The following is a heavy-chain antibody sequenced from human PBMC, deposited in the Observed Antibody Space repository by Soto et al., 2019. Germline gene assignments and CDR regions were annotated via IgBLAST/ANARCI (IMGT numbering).Heavy chain of an antibody. CDR3: ARGQGRGVRGGRSSPDY. CDR2: ISYDGSNK. V-gene: IGHV3-30-3*01. D-gene: IGHD3-10*01. Sequence: QVQLVESGGGVVQPGRSLRLSCAASGFTFSSYAMHWVRQAPGKGLEWVAVISYDGSNKYYADSVKGRFTISRDNSKNTRDRQRNSLRAGDTAVYYCARGQGRGVRGGRSSPDYWGQGTVVTVSS. J-gene: IGHJ4*02. CDR1: GFTFSSYA.